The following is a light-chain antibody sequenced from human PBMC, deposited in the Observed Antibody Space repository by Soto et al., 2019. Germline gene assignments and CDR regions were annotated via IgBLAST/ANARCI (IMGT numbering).Light chain of an antibody. J-gene: IGLJ3*02. CDR3: SSSAGIYHYLE. V-gene: IGLV2-8*01. Sequence: QSVLTQPPSASGSPGQSVTISCTGTSSDIGGYNSVSWYQQHPGKAPRLMIYEVNKRPSGVPDRFSGSKSGYTASLTVSGLQTEDEAFYYCSSSAGIYHYLEFGGGTKLTVL. CDR1: SSDIGGYNS. CDR2: EVN.